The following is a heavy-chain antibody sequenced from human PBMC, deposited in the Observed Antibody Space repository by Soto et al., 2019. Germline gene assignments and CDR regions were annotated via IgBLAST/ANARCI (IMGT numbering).Heavy chain of an antibody. CDR3: ASSKSGGSYYFDY. Sequence: QVQLQESGPGLVKPSGTLSLTCAVSGGSISSTDWWSWVRQPPGKGLEWIGEIDHGGSTNYNPSLKCRVTMSVDRSKNQFSLKLTSVTAADTAVYYCASSKSGGSYYFDYWGQGTLVTVSS. CDR2: IDHGGST. J-gene: IGHJ4*02. V-gene: IGHV4-4*02. CDR1: GGSISSTDW. D-gene: IGHD1-26*01.